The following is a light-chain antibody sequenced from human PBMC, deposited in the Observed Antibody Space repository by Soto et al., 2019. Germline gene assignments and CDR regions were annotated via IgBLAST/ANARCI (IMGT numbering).Light chain of an antibody. J-gene: IGLJ3*02. CDR2: EVS. CDR1: SSDISGHNY. Sequence: QSALTQPPSASGSLGQSVTISCTGASSDISGHNYVSWYQQHPGKAPKLMIYEVSKRPSWVPDRLSDSKSGNTASLTVSGLQAEDEAAYYCSSYAGGNNWVFGGGTKLTVL. V-gene: IGLV2-8*01. CDR3: SSYAGGNNWV.